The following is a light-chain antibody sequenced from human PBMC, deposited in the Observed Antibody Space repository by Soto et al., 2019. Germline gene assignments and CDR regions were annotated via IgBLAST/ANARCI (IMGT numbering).Light chain of an antibody. CDR3: SSFSGSSTLV. CDR1: SSDVGSYNY. CDR2: EVK. V-gene: IGLV2-14*01. J-gene: IGLJ2*01. Sequence: QSALTQPASVSGSPGQSITISCTGTSSDVGSYNYVSWYQQHLGKAPKLIIYEVKNRPSGVSNRFSGSKSGNTASLTISGLQGDDDDDYYCSSFSGSSTLVFGGGTKVTVL.